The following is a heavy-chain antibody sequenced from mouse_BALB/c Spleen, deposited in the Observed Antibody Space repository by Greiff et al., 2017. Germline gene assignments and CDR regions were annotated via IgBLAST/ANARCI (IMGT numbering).Heavy chain of an antibody. D-gene: IGHD2-14*01. CDR1: GYTFTSYW. CDR2: IDPSDSET. J-gene: IGHJ4*01. Sequence: QVQLQQPGAELVKPGAPVKLSCKASGYTFTSYWMNWVKQRPGRGLEWIGRIDPSDSETHYNQKFKDKATLTVDKSSSTAYIQLSSLTSEDSAVYYCARAYYRYPYYAMDYWGQGTSVTVSS. CDR3: ARAYYRYPYYAMDY. V-gene: IGHV1-69*02.